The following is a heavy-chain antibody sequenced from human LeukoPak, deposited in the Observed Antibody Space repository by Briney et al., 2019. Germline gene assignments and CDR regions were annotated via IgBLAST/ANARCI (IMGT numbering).Heavy chain of an antibody. D-gene: IGHD3-10*01. CDR1: GFTFSNYA. Sequence: GGSLRLSCAASGFTFSNYAMSWVRQAPGKGLEWVAVISYDGSNKYYADSVKGRFTISRDNSKNTLYLQMNSLRAEDTAVYYCAKASGYYYGSGSYSPDYWGQGTLVTVSS. CDR2: ISYDGSNK. V-gene: IGHV3-30*18. CDR3: AKASGYYYGSGSYSPDY. J-gene: IGHJ4*02.